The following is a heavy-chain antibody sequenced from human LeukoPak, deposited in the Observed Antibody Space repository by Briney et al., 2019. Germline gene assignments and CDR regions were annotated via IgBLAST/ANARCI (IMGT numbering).Heavy chain of an antibody. CDR1: GFTFSSYA. V-gene: IGHV3-23*01. CDR2: ISGSGGST. Sequence: PGWSLRLSCAASGFTFSSYAMSWVRQAPGTGLEWVSAISGSGGSTYYADSAKGRFTISRDNSKNTLYLQMNSLRAEDTAVYYCAKTLLGAPNDAFDIWGQGTMVTVSS. D-gene: IGHD1-26*01. J-gene: IGHJ3*02. CDR3: AKTLLGAPNDAFDI.